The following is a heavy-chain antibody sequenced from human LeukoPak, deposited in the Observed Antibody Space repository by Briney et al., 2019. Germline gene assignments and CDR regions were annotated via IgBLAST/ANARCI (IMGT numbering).Heavy chain of an antibody. V-gene: IGHV5-51*01. CDR1: GYSFTSYW. CDR3: ARADGREGFY. D-gene: IGHD1-26*01. J-gene: IGHJ4*02. Sequence: PGESLKISCKGSGYSFTSYWIGWVRQMPGKGLEWMGIIYPGDSDTRYSPSFQGQVNTSADKSISTAYLQSSSLKASDTAMYHWARADGREGFYWGQGTLVTASS. CDR2: IYPGDSDT.